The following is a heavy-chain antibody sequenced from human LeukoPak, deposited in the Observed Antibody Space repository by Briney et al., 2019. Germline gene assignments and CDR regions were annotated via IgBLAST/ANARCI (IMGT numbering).Heavy chain of an antibody. CDR1: GYTFTGYY. Sequence: GASVKVSCKASGYTFTGYYMHWVRQAPGQGLECIGWINPNSGGTNYAQKFQGRVTMTRDTSISTAYMELSRLRSDGTAVYYCATYCSSTSCPPNYWGQGTLVTVSS. J-gene: IGHJ4*02. CDR3: ATYCSSTSCPPNY. CDR2: INPNSGGT. D-gene: IGHD2-2*01. V-gene: IGHV1-2*02.